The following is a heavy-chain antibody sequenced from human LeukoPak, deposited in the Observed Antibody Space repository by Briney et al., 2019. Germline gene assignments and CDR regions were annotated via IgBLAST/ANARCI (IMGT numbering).Heavy chain of an antibody. Sequence: PGGSLRLSCAASGFTFSSYGMHWVRQAPGKGLEWVAVISYDGSNKYSADSVKGRFTISRDNSKNTLDLQMNSLRAEDTAVYYCAREYCSGGSCSKAGFDPWGQGTLVTVSS. V-gene: IGHV3-30*03. J-gene: IGHJ5*02. D-gene: IGHD2-15*01. CDR3: AREYCSGGSCSKAGFDP. CDR2: ISYDGSNK. CDR1: GFTFSSYG.